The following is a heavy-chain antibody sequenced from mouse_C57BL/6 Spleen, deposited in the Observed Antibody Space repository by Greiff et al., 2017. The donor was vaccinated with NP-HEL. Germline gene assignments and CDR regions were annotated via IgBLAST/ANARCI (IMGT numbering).Heavy chain of an antibody. CDR3: ARDYYGSYYAMDY. J-gene: IGHJ4*01. V-gene: IGHV5-4*01. Sequence: DVHLVESGGGLVKPGGSLKLSCAASGFTFSSYAMSWVRQTPEKRLEWVATISDGGSYTYYPDNVKGRFTISRDHAKNNPYLQMSHLKSEDTAMYYCARDYYGSYYAMDYWGQGTSVTVSS. CDR2: ISDGGSYT. CDR1: GFTFSSYA. D-gene: IGHD1-1*01.